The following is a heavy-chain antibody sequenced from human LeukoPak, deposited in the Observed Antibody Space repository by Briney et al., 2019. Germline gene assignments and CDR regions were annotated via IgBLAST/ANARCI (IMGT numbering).Heavy chain of an antibody. CDR1: GGSISPYF. CDR2: IYYRGST. D-gene: IGHD6-19*01. J-gene: IGHJ4*02. CDR3: ARVWGSGWYFDY. V-gene: IGHV4-59*01. Sequence: SETLSLTCTVSGGSISPYFWSWVRQPPGKGLEWIGYIYYRGSTNYNPSLKSRVTISADTSKNQFSLKLSSVTAADTAVYYCARVWGSGWYFDYWGQGTLVTVSS.